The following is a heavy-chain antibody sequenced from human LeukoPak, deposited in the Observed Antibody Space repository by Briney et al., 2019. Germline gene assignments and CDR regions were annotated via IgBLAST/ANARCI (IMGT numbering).Heavy chain of an antibody. CDR1: GSTFTSYD. V-gene: IGHV1-8*01. CDR2: LNTNSGDT. CDR3: ARDGVTMGRGVIITNWFDP. J-gene: IGHJ5*02. D-gene: IGHD3-10*01. Sequence: ASVKLSRTPSGSTFTSYDINTVRQATGPGLEWMGWLNTNSGDTAYAPKFQCRVTMTRNNTISTAYMELSSLRSEDTAGYCCARDGVTMGRGVIITNWFDPWGQGTLVTVP.